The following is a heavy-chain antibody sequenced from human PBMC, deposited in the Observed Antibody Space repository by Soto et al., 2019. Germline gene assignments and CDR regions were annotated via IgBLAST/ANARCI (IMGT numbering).Heavy chain of an antibody. CDR1: GYTFTSYG. CDR3: ARAAFRYFDWPAY. V-gene: IGHV1-18*01. D-gene: IGHD3-9*01. CDR2: ISAYNGNT. Sequence: ASVKVSCKASGYTFTSYGISCARQAPGQGLEWMGWISAYNGNTNDAQKLQGRVTMTTDTSTSTAYMDLRSLRSDDPAVYYCARAAFRYFDWPAYWGQGTLVTVSS. J-gene: IGHJ4*02.